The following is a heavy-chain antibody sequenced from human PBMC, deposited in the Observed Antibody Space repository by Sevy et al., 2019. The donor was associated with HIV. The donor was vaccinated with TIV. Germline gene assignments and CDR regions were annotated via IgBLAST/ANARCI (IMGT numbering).Heavy chain of an antibody. CDR2: ISGSGGST. J-gene: IGHJ2*01. CDR3: AKDYYDSSGLSWYFDL. CDR1: GFTFSSYA. V-gene: IGHV3-23*01. Sequence: GGSLRLSCAASGFTFSSYAMSWVRQAPGKGLEWVSTISGSGGSTYYADSVKGRFTISRDSSKNTLYLQMNSLRVEDTAVYYCAKDYYDSSGLSWYFDLWGRVTLVTVSS. D-gene: IGHD3-22*01.